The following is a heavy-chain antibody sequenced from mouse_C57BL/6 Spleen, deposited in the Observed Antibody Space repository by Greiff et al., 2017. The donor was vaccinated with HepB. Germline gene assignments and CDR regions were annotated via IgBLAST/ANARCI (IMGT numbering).Heavy chain of an antibody. J-gene: IGHJ2*01. V-gene: IGHV1-82*01. Sequence: QVQLQQSGPELVKPGASVKISCKASGYAFSSSWMNWVKQRPGKGLEWIGRICPGDGDTNYNGKFKGKATLTADKSSSTAYMQHSSLTSEDSAVYCCTCSGYSPFDYWGQGTTLTVSS. D-gene: IGHD2-12*01. CDR2: ICPGDGDT. CDR1: GYAFSSSW. CDR3: TCSGYSPFDY.